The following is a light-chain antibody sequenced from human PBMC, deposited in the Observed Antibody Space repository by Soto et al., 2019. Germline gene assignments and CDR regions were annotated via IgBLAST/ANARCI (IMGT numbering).Light chain of an antibody. CDR3: CSYGGSRAV. CDR2: EVS. Sequence: QSALTQPASVSGSPGQSITISCTGTSSDVGSHNLVSWYQQHPGQAPKLMIYEVSKRPLGVSTRFSASKSGNTASLTISGLQAAEEADYYCCSYGGSRAVFGGGTQLTVL. CDR1: SSDVGSHNL. V-gene: IGLV2-23*02. J-gene: IGLJ7*01.